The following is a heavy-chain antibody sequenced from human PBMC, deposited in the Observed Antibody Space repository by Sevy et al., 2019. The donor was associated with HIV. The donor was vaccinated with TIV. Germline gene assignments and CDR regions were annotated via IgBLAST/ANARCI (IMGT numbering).Heavy chain of an antibody. J-gene: IGHJ4*02. Sequence: GGSLRLSCVASRFTFSTYVMHWVRQAPGKGLEWVAVIWHDGNSEYYADSVRGRFTISRDDSKSTLYLQMNSPRPEDTALYYCASEAGYGTDSRPFDYWGQGTLVTVSS. V-gene: IGHV3-33*08. CDR2: IWHDGNSE. CDR1: RFTFSTYV. D-gene: IGHD5-12*01. CDR3: ASEAGYGTDSRPFDY.